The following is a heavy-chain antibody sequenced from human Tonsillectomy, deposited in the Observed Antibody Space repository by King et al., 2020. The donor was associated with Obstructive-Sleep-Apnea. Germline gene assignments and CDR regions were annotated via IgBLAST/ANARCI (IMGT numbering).Heavy chain of an antibody. J-gene: IGHJ1*01. CDR1: GFTFSNSG. D-gene: IGHD2-15*01. CDR3: AKDADYSPGYFQH. CDR2: IRYDGSGK. Sequence: VQLVESGGGVVQPGRSLRLSCAASGFTFSNSGMHWVRQAPGKGLEWVTFIRYDGSGKFYADSVKGRFTISRDNSKNTLYLQMNSLRAKDTAVYYCAKDADYSPGYFQHWGQGTLVTVSS. V-gene: IGHV3-30*02.